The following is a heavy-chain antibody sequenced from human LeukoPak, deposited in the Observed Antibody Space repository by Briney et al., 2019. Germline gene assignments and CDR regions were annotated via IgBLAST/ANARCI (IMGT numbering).Heavy chain of an antibody. D-gene: IGHD3-10*01. J-gene: IGHJ4*02. Sequence: GGSLRLSCAAAGFTFSNYAMTWVRQAPGKGLEWVSAISGSGGSTYYADSVKGRFTISRDNSKNTLYLQMNSLRAEDTAVYYCAKETSYYGSGSYWKWGQGTLVTVSS. CDR3: AKETSYYGSGSYWK. CDR1: GFTFSNYA. CDR2: ISGSGGST. V-gene: IGHV3-23*01.